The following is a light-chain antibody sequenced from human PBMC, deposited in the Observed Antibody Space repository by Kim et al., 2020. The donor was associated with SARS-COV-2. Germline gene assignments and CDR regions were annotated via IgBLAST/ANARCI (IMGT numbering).Light chain of an antibody. CDR1: SSDVGGYNY. CDR3: CSYAGTYTVYV. V-gene: IGLV2-11*01. J-gene: IGLJ1*01. Sequence: QSALTQPRPVSGSPGQSVTISCTGTSSDVGGYNYVSWFQQHPGKAPKVLLYDVSERPSGVPDRFSGSKSVNTASLTISGLQAEDEADYYCCSYAGTYTVYVFGTGTKLTVL. CDR2: DVS.